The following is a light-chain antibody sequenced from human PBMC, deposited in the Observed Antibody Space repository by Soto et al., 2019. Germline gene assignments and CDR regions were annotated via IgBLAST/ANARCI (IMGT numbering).Light chain of an antibody. CDR3: QQYNNWPPIT. CDR1: QSVSIT. J-gene: IGKJ5*01. CDR2: DTS. V-gene: IGKV3-15*01. Sequence: EIVMTQSPATLSVSPGERATLSCRPSQSVSITLAWYQQRPGQAPRLLIYDTSTRATGIPARCSGSGSGTEFTLTISSLQSEDFAVYYCQQYNNWPPITFGQGTRLEIK.